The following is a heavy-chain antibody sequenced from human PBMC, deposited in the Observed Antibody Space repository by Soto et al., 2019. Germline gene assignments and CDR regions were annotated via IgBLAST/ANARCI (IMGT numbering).Heavy chain of an antibody. CDR3: ACVTPPRTVRVGSGNYYNTLIYYYYGMDV. Sequence: SETLSLTCTVSGGSISSSSYYWGWIRQPPGKRLEWIGSIYYSGSTYYNPSLKCRVTISVDTSKNQFSRKLSSVTAADTAVYYCACVTPPRTVRVGSGNYYNTLIYYYYGMDVWGQGTTVTVSS. J-gene: IGHJ6*02. D-gene: IGHD3-10*01. CDR2: IYYSGST. CDR1: GGSISSSSYY. V-gene: IGHV4-39*01.